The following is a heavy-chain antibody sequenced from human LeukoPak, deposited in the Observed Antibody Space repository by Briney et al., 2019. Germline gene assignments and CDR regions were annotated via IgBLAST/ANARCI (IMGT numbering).Heavy chain of an antibody. CDR1: GGSFSGYY. D-gene: IGHD3-16*02. J-gene: IGHJ3*02. CDR3: ARGTPYYDYVWGSYRPDAFDI. Sequence: SETLSLTCAVYGGSFSGYYWSWIRQPPGKGLEWIGEINHSGSTNYNPSLKSRVTISVDTSKNQFSLKLSSVTAADTAVYYRARGTPYYDYVWGSYRPDAFDIWGQGTMVTVSS. V-gene: IGHV4-34*01. CDR2: INHSGST.